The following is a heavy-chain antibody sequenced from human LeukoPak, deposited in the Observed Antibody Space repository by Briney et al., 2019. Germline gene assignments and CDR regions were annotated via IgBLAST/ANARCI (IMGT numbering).Heavy chain of an antibody. J-gene: IGHJ6*02. CDR1: GYTFTGYY. CDR2: INPNSGGT. Sequence: ASVKVSCKASGYTFTGYYMHWVRQAPGQGLEWMGWINPNSGGTNYAQKFQGRVTMTRDTSISTAYMDLSRLRPDDTAAYYCATYDFWSGYLGGMDVWGQGTTVTVSS. CDR3: ATYDFWSGYLGGMDV. V-gene: IGHV1-2*02. D-gene: IGHD3-3*01.